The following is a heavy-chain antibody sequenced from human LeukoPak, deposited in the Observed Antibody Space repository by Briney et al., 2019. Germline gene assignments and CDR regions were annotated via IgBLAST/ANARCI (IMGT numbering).Heavy chain of an antibody. CDR3: ARSYYDFWSGHPSVGEHQQPFDY. V-gene: IGHV4-31*03. Sequence: PSETLSLTCTVSGGSISSGGYYWSWIRQHPGKGLEWIGYIYYSGSTYYNPSLKSRVTISVDTSKNQFSLKLSSVTAADTAVYYCARSYYDFWSGHPSVGEHQQPFDYWGQGTLVTVSS. CDR1: GGSISSGGYY. CDR2: IYYSGST. J-gene: IGHJ4*02. D-gene: IGHD3-3*01.